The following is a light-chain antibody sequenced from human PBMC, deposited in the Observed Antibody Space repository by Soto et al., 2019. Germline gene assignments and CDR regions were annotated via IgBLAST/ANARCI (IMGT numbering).Light chain of an antibody. J-gene: IGLJ1*01. Sequence: QSALAQPASVSGSRGQSITISCTGTSSYVGRYNYVSWFQQHPGKVPKLIIYDVSNWPSGVSDRFSGSKSGNTASLTISGLQPEDEADYYCSSFTSSSTFVFGTGTKLTVL. V-gene: IGLV2-14*03. CDR3: SSFTSSSTFV. CDR1: SSYVGRYNY. CDR2: DVS.